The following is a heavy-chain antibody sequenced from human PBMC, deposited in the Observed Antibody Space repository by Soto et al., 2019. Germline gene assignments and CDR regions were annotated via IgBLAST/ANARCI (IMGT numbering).Heavy chain of an antibody. CDR3: ARETTAYSSGWALTH. D-gene: IGHD6-19*01. CDR1: GFTVSSNY. J-gene: IGHJ4*02. V-gene: IGHV3-66*01. CDR2: IYTGGTT. Sequence: GGSLRLSCAASGFTVSSNYMSWVRQAPGKGLEWVSVIYTGGTTYYADSVKGRFIISRDNSKNTLYLQMNGLGVEDTAVYYCARETTAYSSGWALTHWGQGTLVTVSS.